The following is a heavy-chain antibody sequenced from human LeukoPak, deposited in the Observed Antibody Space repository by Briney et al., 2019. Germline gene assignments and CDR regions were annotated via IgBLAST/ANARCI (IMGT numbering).Heavy chain of an antibody. CDR1: GYTFTSCG. J-gene: IGHJ6*02. D-gene: IGHD4-11*01. V-gene: IGHV1-18*01. CDR3: ARGNDYYYYYDMDV. CDR2: ISAYNGNT. Sequence: ASVKVSCKASGYTFTSCGISWVRQAPGQGLEWMGWISAYNGNTNYAQKLQGRVTMTTDTSTSTAYMELRSLRSDDTAVYYCARGNDYYYYYDMDVWGQGTTVTVSS.